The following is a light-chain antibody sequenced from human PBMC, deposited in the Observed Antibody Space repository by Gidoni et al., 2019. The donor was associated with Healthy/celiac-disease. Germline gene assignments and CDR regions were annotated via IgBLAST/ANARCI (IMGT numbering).Light chain of an antibody. CDR3: QSYDSSLSGRV. J-gene: IGLJ1*01. V-gene: IGLV1-40*01. CDR1: SSNIGAGYD. Sequence: QSVLTQPPSVSGAPGQRVTISCTGSSSNIGAGYDVHWYQQLPGTAPKLLIYGNSNRPSGVPDRFSGSKSGTSASLAITGLQPEDEADYYCQSYDSSLSGRVFGTGTKVTVL. CDR2: GNS.